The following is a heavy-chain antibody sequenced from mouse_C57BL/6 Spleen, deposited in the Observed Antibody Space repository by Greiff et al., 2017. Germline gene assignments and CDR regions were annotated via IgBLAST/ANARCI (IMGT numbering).Heavy chain of an antibody. Sequence: VQLQQPGAELVRPGSSVKLSCKASGYTFTSYWMHWVKQRPIQGLEWIGNIDPSASETHYNQKFTDKATLTVDKSSSTAYMQLSSLTSEDSAVYYCARSPYYGNPAWFAYWGQGTLVTVSA. J-gene: IGHJ3*01. CDR3: ARSPYYGNPAWFAY. CDR1: GYTFTSYW. V-gene: IGHV1-52*01. D-gene: IGHD2-10*01. CDR2: IDPSASET.